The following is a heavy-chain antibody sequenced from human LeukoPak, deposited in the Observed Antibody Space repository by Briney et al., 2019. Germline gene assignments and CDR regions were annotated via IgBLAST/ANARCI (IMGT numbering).Heavy chain of an antibody. CDR2: INHSGST. Sequence: SETLSLTCAVYGGSFSGYYWSWIRQPPGKGLEWIGEINHSGSTNYNPSLKSRVTISVDTSKNQFSPKLSSVTAADTAVYYCARGRGVYYDSSGPFDYWGQGTLVTVSS. CDR3: ARGRGVYYDSSGPFDY. V-gene: IGHV4-34*01. D-gene: IGHD3-22*01. CDR1: GGSFSGYY. J-gene: IGHJ4*02.